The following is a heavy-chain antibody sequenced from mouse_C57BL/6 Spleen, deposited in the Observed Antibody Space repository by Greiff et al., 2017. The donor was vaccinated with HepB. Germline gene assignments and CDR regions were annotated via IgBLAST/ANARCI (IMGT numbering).Heavy chain of an antibody. CDR2: IHPNSGST. CDR1: GYTFTSYW. V-gene: IGHV1-64*01. Sequence: VQLQQPGAELVKPGASVKLSCKASGYTFTSYWMHWVKQRPGQGLEWIGMIHPNSGSTNYKEKFKSKATLTVDKSSSTAYQQLSSLTSEDSAVYYCARRDGSQYYYAMDYWGQGTSVTVSS. D-gene: IGHD1-1*01. J-gene: IGHJ4*01. CDR3: ARRDGSQYYYAMDY.